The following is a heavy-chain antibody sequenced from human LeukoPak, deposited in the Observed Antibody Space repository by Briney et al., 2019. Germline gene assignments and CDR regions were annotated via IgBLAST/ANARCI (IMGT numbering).Heavy chain of an antibody. V-gene: IGHV4-39*01. J-gene: IGHJ5*02. CDR2: IYNSGST. Sequence: SETLSLTCSVSGGSISSSTYYWGWIRQPPGKGLEWIGNIYNSGSTYYNPSLKSRVTISVDTSKNQFSLKLSSVTAADTAVCYCARQAYSSNLGWFDPWGQGTLVTVSS. D-gene: IGHD6-13*01. CDR1: GGSISSSTYY. CDR3: ARQAYSSNLGWFDP.